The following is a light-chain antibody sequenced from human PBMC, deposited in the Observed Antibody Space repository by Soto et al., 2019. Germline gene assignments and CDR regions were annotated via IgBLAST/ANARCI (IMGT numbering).Light chain of an antibody. V-gene: IGLV1-47*01. CDR1: RSKIGSNY. CDR2: RNN. Sequence: QSVLTQPPSASGTPGQRVTFSCSGGRSKIGSNYVFWYQQFPGTAPKLVIYRNNQRPSGVPDRFSGSKSGTAASLAISGLRSEDEADYYCTSWDDSLYHVVFGGGTKLTVL. CDR3: TSWDDSLYHVV. J-gene: IGLJ2*01.